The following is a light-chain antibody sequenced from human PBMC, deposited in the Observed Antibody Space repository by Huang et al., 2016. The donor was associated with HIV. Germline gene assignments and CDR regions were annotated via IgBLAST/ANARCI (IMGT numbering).Light chain of an antibody. CDR3: QQYNNWPPIT. CDR1: QGVSSN. J-gene: IGKJ5*01. V-gene: IGKV3-15*01. Sequence: EIVMTQSPVTLSVSPGERATLSCRASQGVSSNLAWYQQKPGQAPRLLIYGASTRATGVPARFSGSGSGTEFTLTISSLQSEDFALYYCQQYNNWPPITFGQGTRLEIK. CDR2: GAS.